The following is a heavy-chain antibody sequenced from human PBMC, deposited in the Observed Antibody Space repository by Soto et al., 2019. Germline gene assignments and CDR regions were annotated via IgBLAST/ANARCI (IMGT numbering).Heavy chain of an antibody. CDR3: ATTGGY. CDR2: IYYSGST. D-gene: IGHD1-1*01. Sequence: QLQLQESGPGLVKPSETLSLTCTVSGGSISSGRHHWRWIRQPPGKGLEWIGSIYYSGSTYYNPSLKSRGTIALDTSKNQFSLNLHSVTAADTAVYYCATTGGYWGQGILVTVSS. CDR1: GGSISSGRHH. J-gene: IGHJ4*02. V-gene: IGHV4-39*01.